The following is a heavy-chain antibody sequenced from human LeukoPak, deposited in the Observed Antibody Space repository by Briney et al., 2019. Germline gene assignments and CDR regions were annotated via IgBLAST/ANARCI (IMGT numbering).Heavy chain of an antibody. CDR1: GGSISSYY. Sequence: SETLSLTCTVSGGSISSYYWSWIRQPPGKGLEWIGYIYFSGSTNYNPSLKSRVTILVDTSKNQFSPKLSSVTAADTAVYYCARWVGVTSYFDYWGQGTLVTVSS. CDR2: IYFSGST. V-gene: IGHV4-59*01. J-gene: IGHJ4*02. D-gene: IGHD1-26*01. CDR3: ARWVGVTSYFDY.